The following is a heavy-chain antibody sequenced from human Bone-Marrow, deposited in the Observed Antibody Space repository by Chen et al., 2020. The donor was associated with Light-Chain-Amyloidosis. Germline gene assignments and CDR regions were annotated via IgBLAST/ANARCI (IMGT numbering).Heavy chain of an antibody. V-gene: IGHV3-23*01. D-gene: IGHD1-26*01. J-gene: IGHJ5*02. CDR3: AKDFRVGATWIGDGWFDP. CDR1: GFTFSSYA. Sequence: EVQLLESGGGLVQPGGSLRLSCAASGFTFSSYAMSWVRQAPGKGLERVSAISGSGGSKYYADSVKGRFTISRDNSKNTLYLQMNSLRAEDTAVYYCAKDFRVGATWIGDGWFDPWGQGTLVTVSS. CDR2: ISGSGGSK.